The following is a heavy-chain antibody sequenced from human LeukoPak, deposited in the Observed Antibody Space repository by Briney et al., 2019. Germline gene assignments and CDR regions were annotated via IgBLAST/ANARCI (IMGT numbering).Heavy chain of an antibody. J-gene: IGHJ4*02. V-gene: IGHV1-69*13. CDR3: ARDSLNYYDSSGYGLDY. D-gene: IGHD3-22*01. Sequence: SVKVSCKASGGTFSSYAISWVRQAPGQGLEWMGGIIPIFGTANYAQKFQGRVTITADESTSTAYMELSSLRSEDTAVYYCARDSLNYYDSSGYGLDYWGQGTLVTVSS. CDR1: GGTFSSYA. CDR2: IIPIFGTA.